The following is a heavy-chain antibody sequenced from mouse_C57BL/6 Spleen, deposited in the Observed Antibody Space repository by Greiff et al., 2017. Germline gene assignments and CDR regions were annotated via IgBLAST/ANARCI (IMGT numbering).Heavy chain of an antibody. V-gene: IGHV2-2*01. CDR2: IWSGGST. J-gene: IGHJ4*01. Sequence: VKLQESGPGLVQPSQSLSITCTVSGFSLTSYGVHWVRQSPGKGLEWLGVIWSGGSTDYNAAFISRLSISKDNSKSQVFFKMNSLQADDTAIYYCARNPDHLTHYYAMDYWGQGTSVTVSS. D-gene: IGHD4-1*01. CDR3: ARNPDHLTHYYAMDY. CDR1: GFSLTSYG.